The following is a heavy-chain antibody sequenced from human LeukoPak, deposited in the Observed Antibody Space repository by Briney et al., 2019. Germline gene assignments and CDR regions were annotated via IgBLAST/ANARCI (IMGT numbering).Heavy chain of an antibody. J-gene: IGHJ4*02. Sequence: GGSLRLSCAASGFTFSTYDMHWVRQATGKGLEWVSAIGSSGDTYYLGSVKGRFTISRETAKNSLYLQMNSLRAEDTAVYYCARGLVRGVMGYYFDYWGQGTLVTVSS. CDR1: GFTFSTYD. D-gene: IGHD3-10*01. V-gene: IGHV3-13*01. CDR2: IGSSGDT. CDR3: ARGLVRGVMGYYFDY.